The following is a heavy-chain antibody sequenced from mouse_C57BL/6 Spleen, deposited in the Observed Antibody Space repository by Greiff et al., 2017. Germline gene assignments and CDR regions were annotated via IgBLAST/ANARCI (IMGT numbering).Heavy chain of an antibody. CDR2: IDPSDSET. D-gene: IGHD2-2*01. CDR1: GHTFTSYW. J-gene: IGHJ4*01. V-gene: IGHV1-52*01. CDR3: ARGRIGYYYAMDY. Sequence: QVQLQQPGAELVRPGSSVKLSCKASGHTFTSYWMHWVKQRPIQGLEWIGNIDPSDSETHYNQKFKDKATLTVDKSSSTAYMQLSSLTSEDSSVYYGARGRIGYYYAMDYWGQGTSVTVSS.